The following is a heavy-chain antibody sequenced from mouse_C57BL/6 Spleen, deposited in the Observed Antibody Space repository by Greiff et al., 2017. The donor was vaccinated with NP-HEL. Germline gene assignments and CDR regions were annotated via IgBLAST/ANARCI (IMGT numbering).Heavy chain of an antibody. D-gene: IGHD2-1*01. V-gene: IGHV5-4*01. CDR1: GFTFSSYA. J-gene: IGHJ4*01. CDR2: ISDGGSYT. Sequence: EVQLVESGGGLVKPGGSLKLSCAASGFTFSSYAMSWVRQTPEKRLEWVATISDGGSYTYYPDNVKGRFTISRDNAKNNLYLQMSHLKSEDTAMYYCARDEEGNYLYYAMDYWGQGTSVTVSS. CDR3: ARDEEGNYLYYAMDY.